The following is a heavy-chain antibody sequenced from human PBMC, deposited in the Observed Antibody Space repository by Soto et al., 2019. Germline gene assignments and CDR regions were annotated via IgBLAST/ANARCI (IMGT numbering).Heavy chain of an antibody. CDR2: IYYSGST. D-gene: IGHD3-16*01. J-gene: IGHJ3*02. V-gene: IGHV4-31*03. CDR3: ARGRGARDAFDI. Sequence: SETLSLTCTVSGGSISSGGYYWSWIRQHPGKGLEWIGYIYYSGSTYYNPSLKSRVTISVDTSKNQFSLKLSSVTAADTAVYYCARGRGARDAFDIWGQGTMVTVSS. CDR1: GGSISSGGYY.